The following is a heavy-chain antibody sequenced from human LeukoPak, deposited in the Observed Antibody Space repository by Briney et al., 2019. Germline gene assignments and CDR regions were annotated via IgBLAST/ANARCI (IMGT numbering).Heavy chain of an antibody. CDR3: AMGATSWSGYSFPKIFQH. J-gene: IGHJ1*01. D-gene: IGHD3-3*01. Sequence: PGGSLRLSCAASGFTFSNYAVNWIRQAPGKGLKWVSVISGSGSSIHYTDSVKGRFTISRDNSKNTLYLQMNSLRAEDTAVYYCAMGATSWSGYSFPKIFQHWGRGTLVTVSS. CDR2: ISGSGSSI. CDR1: GFTFSNYA. V-gene: IGHV3-23*01.